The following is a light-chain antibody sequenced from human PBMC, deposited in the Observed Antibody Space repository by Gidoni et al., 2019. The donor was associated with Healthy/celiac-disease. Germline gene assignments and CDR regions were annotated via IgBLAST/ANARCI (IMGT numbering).Light chain of an antibody. V-gene: IGKV1-5*03. CDR2: KAS. Sequence: DIQKTQTPSTLSASVGDRVNITSRASQSISIWMAWYQKKQGKAPKLLIYKASSLESGVPSRFSGSGSGTEFTLTISSLPPDDFATYYCQQYNSYSWTFGQGTKVEIK. CDR1: QSISIW. CDR3: QQYNSYSWT. J-gene: IGKJ1*01.